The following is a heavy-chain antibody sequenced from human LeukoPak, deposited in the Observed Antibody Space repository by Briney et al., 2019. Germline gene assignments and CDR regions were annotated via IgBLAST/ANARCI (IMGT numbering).Heavy chain of an antibody. Sequence: ASVKVSCRASGYTFTTHDINWVRQATGQGLEWMGWMSPNSGDTGYTQKFQGRVTMTSDSSISTAFMKLSSLRSEDTAIYYCVRTPPNWGFDYWGQGTLVTVTS. CDR2: MSPNSGDT. CDR1: GYTFTTHD. V-gene: IGHV1-8*01. D-gene: IGHD7-27*01. CDR3: VRTPPNWGFDY. J-gene: IGHJ4*02.